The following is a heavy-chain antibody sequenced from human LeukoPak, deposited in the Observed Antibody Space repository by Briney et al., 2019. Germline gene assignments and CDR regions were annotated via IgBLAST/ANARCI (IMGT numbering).Heavy chain of an antibody. CDR1: GFTVSSNS. CDR2: IYSGGST. V-gene: IGHV3-66*01. CDR3: ARKHYYDSSGFFPPMDY. Sequence: GGSLRLSCAASGFTVSSNSMSWVRQAPGKGLEWVSVIYSGGSTFYADSVKGRFTISRDNSKNTLYLQMSSLRAEDTAVYYCARKHYYDSSGFFPPMDYWGQGTLVTVSS. D-gene: IGHD3-22*01. J-gene: IGHJ4*02.